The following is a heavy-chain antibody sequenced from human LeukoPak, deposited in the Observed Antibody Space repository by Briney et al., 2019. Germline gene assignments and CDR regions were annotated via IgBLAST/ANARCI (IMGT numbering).Heavy chain of an antibody. CDR1: GGSIRSDY. D-gene: IGHD3-22*01. CDR2: IYYTGST. V-gene: IGHV4-59*01. Sequence: SETLSLTCTVSGGSIRSDYWSWIRQSPGKGLEWIGYIYYTGSTRYNPSLQSRVTISVDTSRNHLSLKLSSLSAADTAVDYCARLLDYDSSGNPDTFDIWGQGTMVTVSS. J-gene: IGHJ3*02. CDR3: ARLLDYDSSGNPDTFDI.